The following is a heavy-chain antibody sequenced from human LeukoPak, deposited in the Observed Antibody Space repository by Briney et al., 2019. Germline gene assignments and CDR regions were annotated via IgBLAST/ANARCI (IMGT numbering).Heavy chain of an antibody. Sequence: PGGSLRLSCAASGFTFSSYSMNWVRQAPGKGLEWVSSISSSSSYIYYADSVKGRFTISRDNAKNSLYLQMNSLRAEDTAVYYYAREWDHGGYYVLDYWGQGTLVTVSS. CDR1: GFTFSSYS. V-gene: IGHV3-21*01. D-gene: IGHD4-17*01. CDR3: AREWDHGGYYVLDY. J-gene: IGHJ4*02. CDR2: ISSSSSYI.